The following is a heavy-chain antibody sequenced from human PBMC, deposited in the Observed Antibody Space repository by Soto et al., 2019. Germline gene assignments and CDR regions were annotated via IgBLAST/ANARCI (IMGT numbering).Heavy chain of an antibody. V-gene: IGHV3-21*01. J-gene: IGHJ6*02. Sequence: EVQLVESGGGLVKPGGSLRLSCEASGFTFGTYTMNWVRQAPGKGLEWVSSIGTTSSYIYYADSVRGRFTSSRDNARDSLSLQMSSLRAEDTAVYYCARVMCGDCSTYYYYSMDVWGQGTTGTVS. CDR3: ARVMCGDCSTYYYYSMDV. CDR2: IGTTSSYI. D-gene: IGHD2-21*02. CDR1: GFTFGTYT.